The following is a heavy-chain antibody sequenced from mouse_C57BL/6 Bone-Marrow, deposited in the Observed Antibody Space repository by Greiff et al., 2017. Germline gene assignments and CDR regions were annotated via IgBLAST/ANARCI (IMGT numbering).Heavy chain of an antibody. CDR3: ARQGGNYVRGAMDY. CDR2: ISSGGSYT. D-gene: IGHD2-1*01. J-gene: IGHJ4*01. CDR1: GFTFSSYG. Sequence: EVQGVESGGDLVKPGGSLKLSCAASGFTFSSYGMSWVRQTPDKRLEWVATISSGGSYTYYPDSVKGRFTISGDNAKNTLYLQMSSLKSEDTAMYYCARQGGNYVRGAMDYWGQGTSVTVSS. V-gene: IGHV5-6*01.